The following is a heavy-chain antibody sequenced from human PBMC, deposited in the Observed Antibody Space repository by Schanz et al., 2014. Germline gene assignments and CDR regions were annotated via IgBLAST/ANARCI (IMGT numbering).Heavy chain of an antibody. V-gene: IGHV1-8*02. Sequence: QGQLVQSGPEVKEPGASVKVSCEASRYTFNTYGLNWVRQAPGQGLEWMGWMNPDSGNTGYAQKFQGRVTMTRNTSISTAYMELSSLRSEDTAVYYCARGRTFDYWGQGTLVTVSS. CDR3: ARGRTFDY. CDR2: MNPDSGNT. J-gene: IGHJ4*02. CDR1: RYTFNTYG.